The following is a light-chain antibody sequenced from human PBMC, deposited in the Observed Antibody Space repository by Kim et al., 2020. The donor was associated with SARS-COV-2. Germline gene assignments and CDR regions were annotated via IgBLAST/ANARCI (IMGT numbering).Light chain of an antibody. CDR1: QSVSSSY. CDR2: GAS. CDR3: QQYGSSPYT. V-gene: IGKV3-20*01. J-gene: IGKJ2*01. Sequence: EIVLTQSPGTLSLSPGERATFSCRASQSVSSSYLAWYQQNPGQAPRLLIYGASSRATGIPDRFSGSGSGTDFTLTISRLEPEDFAVYYCQQYGSSPYTFGQGTKLE.